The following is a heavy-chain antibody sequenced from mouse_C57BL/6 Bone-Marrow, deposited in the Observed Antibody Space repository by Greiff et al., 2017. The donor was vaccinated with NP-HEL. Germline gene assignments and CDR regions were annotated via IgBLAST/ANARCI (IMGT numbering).Heavy chain of an antibody. J-gene: IGHJ3*01. V-gene: IGHV1-14*01. D-gene: IGHD2-1*01. CDR2: IYPYNDGT. CDR1: GYTFTSYV. Sequence: VHVKQSGPELVKPGASVKMSCKASGYTFTSYVMHWVKQKPGQGLEWIGYIYPYNDGTKYNEKFKGKATLTSDKSSSTAYMELSSLTSEDSAVYYCARNYGNYVRFAYWGQGTLVTVSA. CDR3: ARNYGNYVRFAY.